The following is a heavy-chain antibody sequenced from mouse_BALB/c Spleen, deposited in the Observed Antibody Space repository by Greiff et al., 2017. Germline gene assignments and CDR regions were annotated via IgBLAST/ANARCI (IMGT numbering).Heavy chain of an antibody. CDR2: ISSGSSTI. V-gene: IGHV5-17*02. CDR3: ARDYDGYFYYFDY. D-gene: IGHD2-3*01. J-gene: IGHJ2*01. CDR1: GFTFSSFG. Sequence: EVQRVESGGGLVQPGGSRKLSCAASGFTFSSFGMHWVRQAPEEGLEWVAYISSGSSTIYYADTVKGRFTISRDNPKNTLFLQMTSLRSEDTAMYYCARDYDGYFYYFDYWGQGTTLTVSS.